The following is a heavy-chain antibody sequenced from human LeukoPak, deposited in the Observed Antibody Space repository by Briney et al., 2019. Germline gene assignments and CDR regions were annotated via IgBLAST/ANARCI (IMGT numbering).Heavy chain of an antibody. CDR3: AKEGEYSSSWTTTNYFDY. D-gene: IGHD6-13*01. V-gene: IGHV3-43*01. CDR1: GFSFDDYT. Sequence: GGSLRLSCAASGFSFDDYTMHWVRQAPGKGLEWVSLITRDGGSTFYADSVKGRFTISRDNSKNTLYLQMNSLRAEDTAVYYCAKEGEYSSSWTTTNYFDYWGQGTLVTVSS. J-gene: IGHJ4*02. CDR2: ITRDGGST.